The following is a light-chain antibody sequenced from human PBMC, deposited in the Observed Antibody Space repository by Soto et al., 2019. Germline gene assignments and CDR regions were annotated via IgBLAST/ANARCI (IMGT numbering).Light chain of an antibody. CDR3: QQYSKWPIT. Sequence: SVSGSPGQSITISCTGTSSDVGGYNYVSWYQQHPGQPPRLLIYGISTRATGIPARFSGSGSGTEFSLTISSLQSEDFAVYYCQQYSKWPITFGQGTRLEIK. J-gene: IGKJ5*01. CDR2: GIS. V-gene: IGKV3-15*01. CDR1: DVGGYN.